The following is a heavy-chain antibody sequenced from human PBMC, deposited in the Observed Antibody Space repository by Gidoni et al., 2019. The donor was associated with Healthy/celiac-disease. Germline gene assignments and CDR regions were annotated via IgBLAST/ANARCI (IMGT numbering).Heavy chain of an antibody. CDR1: GGSIRSGDYY. CDR3: ASRLRLAPFDY. CDR2: IYSSGST. V-gene: IGHV4-30-4*01. D-gene: IGHD3-16*01. J-gene: IGHJ4*02. Sequence: QVQLQASGPGLVKPSQTLSLTCTVSGGSIRSGDYYWSWIRQPPGKGLEWIGYIYSSGSTYYNPSLKSRVTISVDTSKNQFSLKLSSVTAADTAVYYCASRLRLAPFDYWGQGTLVTVSS.